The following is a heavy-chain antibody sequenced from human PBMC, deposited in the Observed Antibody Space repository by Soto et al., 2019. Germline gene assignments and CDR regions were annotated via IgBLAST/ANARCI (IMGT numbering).Heavy chain of an antibody. CDR3: TKRRSARPGFDAFDL. J-gene: IGHJ3*01. CDR1: VSTFEAYA. V-gene: IGHV3-9*01. Sequence: SLNLTFASCVSTFEAYALHWVLQLPAKGLECAARISGDSGSSGYADSVRGRFTVSRDNAKNSLFLQMSSLSPEDTALYYCTKRRSARPGFDAFDLWGQGTMVTVSS. CDR2: ISGDSGSS.